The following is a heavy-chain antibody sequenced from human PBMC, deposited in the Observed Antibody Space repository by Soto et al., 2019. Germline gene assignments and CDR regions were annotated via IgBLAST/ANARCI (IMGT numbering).Heavy chain of an antibody. J-gene: IGHJ6*02. CDR3: ARSQGSSTSLEIYYYSYYGMAV. Sequence: QVQLVQSGAEVKKPGSSVKVSCTASGVTFSSYAISWVRQAPGQGLEWMGGIIPISGTANYAQKFQGRVTITADESTSTAYMELSSLRSEDTAVYYCARSQGSSTSLEIYYYSYYGMAVWGQGTTVNVSS. D-gene: IGHD2-2*01. CDR2: IIPISGTA. V-gene: IGHV1-69*01. CDR1: GVTFSSYA.